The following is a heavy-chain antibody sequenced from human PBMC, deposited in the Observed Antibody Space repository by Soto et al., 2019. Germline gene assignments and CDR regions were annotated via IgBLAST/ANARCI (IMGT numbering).Heavy chain of an antibody. CDR3: VGESCVTGLGSNWFDP. CDR1: GYDFNIYG. V-gene: IGHV1-18*01. CDR2: ISGLSGNT. J-gene: IGHJ5*02. Sequence: QEQLVQSGGEVKRPGASVKVSCTAVGYDFNIYGISWVRQAPGQGLEWLGWISGLSGNTRYAVKFTERSKLNADTATSTSYLDISSLRPDDAAEYFCVGESCVTGLGSNWFDPWGQGTQVSVS. D-gene: IGHD1-1*01.